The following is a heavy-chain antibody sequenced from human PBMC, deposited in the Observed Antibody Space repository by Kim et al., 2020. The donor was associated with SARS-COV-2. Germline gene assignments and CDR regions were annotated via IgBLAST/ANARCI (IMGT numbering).Heavy chain of an antibody. CDR1: GGSISSSSYY. J-gene: IGHJ4*02. CDR2: IYYSGST. V-gene: IGHV4-39*01. D-gene: IGHD3-10*01. Sequence: SETLSLTCTVSGGSISSSSYYWGWIRQPPGKGLEWIGSIYYSGSTYYNPSLKSRVTISVDTSKNQFSLKLSSVTAADTAVDYCARLGRGVRAVWYWGQGT. CDR3: ARLGRGVRAVWY.